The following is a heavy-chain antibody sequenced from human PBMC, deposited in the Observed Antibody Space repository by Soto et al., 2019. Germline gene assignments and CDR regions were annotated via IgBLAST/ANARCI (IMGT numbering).Heavy chain of an antibody. CDR2: INPSGGDT. CDR3: ARENYRDLDY. Sequence: ASVKVSCKASGYTFTRHYIHWVRQAPGQGLEWMGIINPSGGDTSYALRFQGRVTMTRDTSTNTVYMEVSRLRSEDTAFYYCARENYRDLDYWGQGALVTVSS. V-gene: IGHV1-46*01. D-gene: IGHD3-10*01. CDR1: GYTFTRHY. J-gene: IGHJ4*02.